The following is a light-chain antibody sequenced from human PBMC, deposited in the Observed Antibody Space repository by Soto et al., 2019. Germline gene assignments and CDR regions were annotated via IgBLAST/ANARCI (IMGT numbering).Light chain of an antibody. CDR2: DVS. CDR1: QSVSGY. V-gene: IGKV3-11*01. CDR3: QQRNYWQVT. J-gene: IGKJ5*01. Sequence: EIVMTQSPATLSVSPVERATLSFRASQSVSGYLAWYQQKPGQAPRLLIYDVSNRATGIPARFSGSGSGTDFTLTISSLEPEDFAIYYCQQRNYWQVTFGQGTRLEI.